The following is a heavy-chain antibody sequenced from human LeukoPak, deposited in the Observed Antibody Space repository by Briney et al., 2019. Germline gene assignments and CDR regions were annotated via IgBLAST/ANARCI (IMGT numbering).Heavy chain of an antibody. CDR3: AKDKTYYDLWSGYSGFDY. CDR1: GFTFSSYA. V-gene: IGHV3-23*01. D-gene: IGHD3-3*01. CDR2: ISGSGGST. Sequence: GGSLRLSCAASGFTFSSYAMSWVRQAPGKGLEWVSAISGSGGSTYYADSVKGRFTISRDNSKNTLYLQMNSLRAEDTAVYYCAKDKTYYDLWSGYSGFDYWGQGTLVTVSS. J-gene: IGHJ4*02.